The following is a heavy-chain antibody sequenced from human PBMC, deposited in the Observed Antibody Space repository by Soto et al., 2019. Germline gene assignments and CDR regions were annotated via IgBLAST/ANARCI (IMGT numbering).Heavy chain of an antibody. CDR1: CGSIISSNYY. D-gene: IGHD3-9*01. J-gene: IGHJ4*02. V-gene: IGHV4-39*01. CDR2: IYYSGST. CDR3: GRHRGYYDILTGYNTEFNFDY. Sequence: SATLSVTGTVSCGSIISSNYYWGWIRQPPGKGLEWIGSIYYSGSTYYSPSLKIRVTISVDTSKNQFSLNLSSVTAADTAVYYCGRHRGYYDILTGYNTEFNFDYWGQGTLVTVSS.